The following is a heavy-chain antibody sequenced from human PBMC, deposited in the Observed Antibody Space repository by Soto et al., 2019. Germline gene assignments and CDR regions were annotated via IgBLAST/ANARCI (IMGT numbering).Heavy chain of an antibody. J-gene: IGHJ3*02. V-gene: IGHV3-33*01. CDR2: IWYDGSNK. D-gene: IGHD6-13*01. CDR1: ECTLRRDG. CDR3: AREKKREQQLVRNAFDI. Sequence: GGSRIRSFAGSECTLRRDGRHWVREAPGKGVEWVAVIWYDGSNKYYADSVKGRFTISRDNSKNTLYLQMNSLRAEDTAVYYCAREKKREQQLVRNAFDIWGQGTMVTVSS.